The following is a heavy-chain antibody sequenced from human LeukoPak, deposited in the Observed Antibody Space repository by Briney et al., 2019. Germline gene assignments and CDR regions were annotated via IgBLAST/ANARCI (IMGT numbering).Heavy chain of an antibody. CDR3: ARTTAYVPYFDY. CDR2: IYYSGST. J-gene: IGHJ4*02. CDR1: GGSISSYY. V-gene: IGHV4-59*08. D-gene: IGHD1-14*01. Sequence: SETLSLTCTVSGGSISSYYWSWIRQPPGKGLEWIGYIYYSGSTNYNPSLKSRVTISVDTSKNQFSLKLSSVTAADTAVYYCARTTAYVPYFDYWGQGTLVTVSS.